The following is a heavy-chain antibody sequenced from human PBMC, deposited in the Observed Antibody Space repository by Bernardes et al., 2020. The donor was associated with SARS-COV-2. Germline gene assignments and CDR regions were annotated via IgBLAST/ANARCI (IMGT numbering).Heavy chain of an antibody. V-gene: IGHV3-21*01. J-gene: IGHJ4*02. Sequence: GGSLRLSCAASGFTFSTSTMTWVRQAPGRGLEWVSSISSSSVRIYYADSVKGRFTISRDNAKNSLYLQMNSLRAEDTAVYYCARGEDYWGQGTLVTVSS. CDR2: ISSSSVRI. CDR1: GFTFSTST. CDR3: ARGEDY.